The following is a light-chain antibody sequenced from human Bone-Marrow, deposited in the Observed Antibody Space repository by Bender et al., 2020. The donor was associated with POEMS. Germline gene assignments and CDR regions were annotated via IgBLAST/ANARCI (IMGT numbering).Light chain of an antibody. J-gene: IGLJ3*02. V-gene: IGLV1-44*01. CDR2: ADD. CDR3: HVWDSGSDHPGV. CDR1: SIGRNP. Sequence: QSVLTQPPSASGTPGQRVTISCSGGSIGRNPINWYQQLPGTAPRLVIYADDRRPSGVPNRFSASKSGASATLTISRVEAGDEADYYCHVWDSGSDHPGVFGGGTKLSVL.